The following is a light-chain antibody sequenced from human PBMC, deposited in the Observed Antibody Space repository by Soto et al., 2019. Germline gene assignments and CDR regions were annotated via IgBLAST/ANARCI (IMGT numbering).Light chain of an antibody. CDR2: GAS. CDR1: QGISSY. V-gene: IGKV1-9*01. Sequence: IQLTQSPSSLSESLGDRVTITCRASQGISSYLAWYQQKPGKAPKLLIYGASTLEGGVPLRFSGSGSGTDFTLTISSLQPEDFATYYCQQLNTYPRTFGQGTRLEIK. J-gene: IGKJ5*01. CDR3: QQLNTYPRT.